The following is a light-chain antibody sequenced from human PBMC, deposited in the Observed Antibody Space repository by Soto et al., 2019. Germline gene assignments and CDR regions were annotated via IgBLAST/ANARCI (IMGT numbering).Light chain of an antibody. Sequence: ESVLTQSPGTLSWSPGERATLSCRASQSVSSSYLAWYQQKPGQAPRLLIYGASSRATGIPDRFSGSGSGTDCTLTLSRLEPEDVSVYYCQQYGSSPQTFGQGTKVEIK. CDR3: QQYGSSPQT. CDR1: QSVSSSY. J-gene: IGKJ1*01. CDR2: GAS. V-gene: IGKV3-20*01.